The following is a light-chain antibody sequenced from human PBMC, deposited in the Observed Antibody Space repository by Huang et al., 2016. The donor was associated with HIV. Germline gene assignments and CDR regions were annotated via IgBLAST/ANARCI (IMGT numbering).Light chain of an antibody. Sequence: EIVMTQSPATLSVSPGERATLSCRASQSVTSLAWYQQKPGQTPRLLIYGASTRATALPARFSGSGSGTYFTLTISSLQSEDYAVYYCQQYNNWPSITFGQGTRLEIK. V-gene: IGKV3-15*01. CDR2: GAS. CDR3: QQYNNWPSIT. CDR1: QSVTS. J-gene: IGKJ5*01.